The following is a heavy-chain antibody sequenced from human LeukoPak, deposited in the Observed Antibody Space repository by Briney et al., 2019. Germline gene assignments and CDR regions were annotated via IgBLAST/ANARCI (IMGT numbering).Heavy chain of an antibody. Sequence: ASVKVSCKASGGTFSSYAISWVRQAPGQGLEWVGWINTNTGNPTYAQGFTGRFVFSLDTSVSTAYLQISSLKAEDTAVYYCARVGGYFSGHYYYYYMDVWGKGTTVTVSS. D-gene: IGHD2-15*01. CDR1: GGTFSSYA. CDR2: INTNTGNP. CDR3: ARVGGYFSGHYYYYYMDV. V-gene: IGHV7-4-1*02. J-gene: IGHJ6*03.